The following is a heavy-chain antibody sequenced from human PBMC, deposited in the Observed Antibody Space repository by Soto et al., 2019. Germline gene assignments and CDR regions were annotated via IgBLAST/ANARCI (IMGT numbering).Heavy chain of an antibody. CDR1: GFTFSSYG. D-gene: IGHD1-1*01. Sequence: SLRLSCAASGFTFSSYGMHWVRQAPGKGLEWVAVIWYDGSNKYYADSVKGRFTISRDNSKNTLYLQMNSLRAEDTAVYYCARPTSYYYYYGMDVWGQGTTVTVSS. CDR3: ARPTSYYYYYGMDV. CDR2: IWYDGSNK. V-gene: IGHV3-33*01. J-gene: IGHJ6*02.